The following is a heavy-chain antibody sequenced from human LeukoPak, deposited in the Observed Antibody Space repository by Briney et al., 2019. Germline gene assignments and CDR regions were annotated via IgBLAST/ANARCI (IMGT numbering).Heavy chain of an antibody. Sequence: GGSLRLSCEGAGFIFDNAWMSWVRQAPGKGPEWVGRIKSKVDGGTTDYAAPVKGRFTISRDDSKNTLYLQMNSLKTEDTAVYYCTTELHTAMVSVDFDYWGQGTLVTVSS. D-gene: IGHD5-18*01. CDR1: GFIFDNAW. CDR3: TTELHTAMVSVDFDY. J-gene: IGHJ4*02. CDR2: IKSKVDGGTT. V-gene: IGHV3-15*01.